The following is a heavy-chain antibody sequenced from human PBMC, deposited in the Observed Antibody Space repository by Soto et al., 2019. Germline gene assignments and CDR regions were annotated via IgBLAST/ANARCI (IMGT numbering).Heavy chain of an antibody. Sequence: GGSLRLSCAASGFTFNNYGMHWVRQAQGKGLEREIVISFDGRNTYYSDSAKSRFTIIRDNSTNTLHLHMTSLRAEDTAVYYFAKQTVSGRYYNVGSGGDFDHGGQGTLVTVAS. CDR1: GFTFNNYG. V-gene: IGHV3-30*18. CDR2: ISFDGRNT. CDR3: AKQTVSGRYYNVGSGGDFDH. D-gene: IGHD3-10*01. J-gene: IGHJ4*02.